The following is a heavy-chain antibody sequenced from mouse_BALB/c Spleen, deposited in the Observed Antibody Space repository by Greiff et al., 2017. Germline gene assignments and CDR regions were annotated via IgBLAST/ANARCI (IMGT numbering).Heavy chain of an antibody. CDR3: AIKGDYYGSSQFAY. D-gene: IGHD1-1*01. Sequence: LVESGAELAKPGASVKMSCKASGYTFTSYWMHWVKQRPGQGLEWIGYINPSTGYTEYNQKFKDKATLTADKSSSTAYMQLSSLTSEDSAVYYCAIKGDYYGSSQFAYWGQGTLVTVSA. CDR2: INPSTGYT. V-gene: IGHV1-7*01. CDR1: GYTFTSYW. J-gene: IGHJ3*01.